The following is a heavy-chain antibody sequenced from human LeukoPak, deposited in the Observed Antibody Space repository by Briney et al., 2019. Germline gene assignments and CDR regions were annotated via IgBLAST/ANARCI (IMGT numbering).Heavy chain of an antibody. V-gene: IGHV3-30*02. J-gene: IGHJ1*01. CDR2: IRYDGSNK. CDR3: AKGYGSGNYFQH. CDR1: GLTFSSYG. Sequence: GGPLRLSCAASGLTFSSYGMHWVRQAPGKGLEWVAFIRYDGSNKYYADSVKGRFTISRDNSKNTLYLQMNTLRAEDTAVYYCAKGYGSGNYFQHWGQGTLVTVSS. D-gene: IGHD3-10*01.